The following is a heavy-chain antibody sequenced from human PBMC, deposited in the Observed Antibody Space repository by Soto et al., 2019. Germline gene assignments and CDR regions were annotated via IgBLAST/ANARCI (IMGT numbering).Heavy chain of an antibody. Sequence: SETLSLTCAVYGGSFSCYYWIWIRQPPGKGLEWIGEINHSGSTNYNPSLKSRVTISVDTSKNQFSLKLSSVTAADTAVYYCARVFRSSWYGGYYYGMGVWGQGTTVTVSS. D-gene: IGHD6-13*01. CDR1: GGSFSCYY. V-gene: IGHV4-34*01. CDR2: INHSGST. CDR3: ARVFRSSWYGGYYYGMGV. J-gene: IGHJ6*02.